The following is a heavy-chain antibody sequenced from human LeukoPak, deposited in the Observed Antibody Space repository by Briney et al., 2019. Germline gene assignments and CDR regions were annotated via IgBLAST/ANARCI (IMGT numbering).Heavy chain of an antibody. CDR1: GFTFSDYE. D-gene: IGHD2-2*01. V-gene: IGHV3-48*01. J-gene: IGHJ4*02. CDR3: AKAARYCSSTSCYGFDY. CDR2: ISVSGTTI. Sequence: PGGSLRLSCAASGFTFSDYEMNWVRQAPGKGLEWLSHISVSGTTIHYADSVKGRFTISRDNSKNTLYLQMNSLRAEDTAVYYCAKAARYCSSTSCYGFDYWGQGTLVTVSS.